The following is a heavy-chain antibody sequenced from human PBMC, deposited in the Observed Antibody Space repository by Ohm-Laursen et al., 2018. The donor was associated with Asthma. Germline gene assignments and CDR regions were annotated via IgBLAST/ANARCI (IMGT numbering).Heavy chain of an antibody. CDR2: ISYDGSNK. CDR3: AKNKDYGDYYYFDY. D-gene: IGHD4-17*01. V-gene: IGHV3-30-3*02. CDR1: GFTFSNYA. J-gene: IGHJ4*02. Sequence: SLRLSCAASGFTFSNYAMHWVRQAPGKGLEWVAVISYDGSNKYYADSVKGRFTISRDNSKNTLYLQMNSLRAEDTAVYYCAKNKDYGDYYYFDYWGQGTLVTVSS.